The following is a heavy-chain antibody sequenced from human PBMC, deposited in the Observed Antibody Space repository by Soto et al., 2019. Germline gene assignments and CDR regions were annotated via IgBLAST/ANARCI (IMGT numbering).Heavy chain of an antibody. CDR1: GYTFTTYW. CDR2: IYPGDSDT. Sequence: GESLKISCKGSGYTFTTYWIAWVRQMPGKGLEWMGIIYPGDSDTRYSPSFQGQVTISADKSISTAYLQWSSLKASDTAMYYCARVGSSGYYSVDYWGQGILVTVSS. CDR3: ARVGSSGYYSVDY. D-gene: IGHD3-22*01. J-gene: IGHJ4*02. V-gene: IGHV5-51*01.